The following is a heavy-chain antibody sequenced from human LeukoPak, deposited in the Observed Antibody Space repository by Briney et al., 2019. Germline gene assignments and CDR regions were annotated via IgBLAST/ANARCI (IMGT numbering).Heavy chain of an antibody. D-gene: IGHD2-2*01. J-gene: IGHJ4*02. CDR2: VKQDGSEN. CDR3: ARERYCTSTTCYVGVPFDY. V-gene: IGHV3-7*01. Sequence: GGSLRLSCAASGFTFSTYYMTWVRQAPGKGLEWVAGVKQDGSENYYVDSVKGRFTISRDNPKNSLYLQMNSLRAEDTAVYFCARERYCTSTTCYVGVPFDYWGQGTLVTVAS. CDR1: GFTFSTYY.